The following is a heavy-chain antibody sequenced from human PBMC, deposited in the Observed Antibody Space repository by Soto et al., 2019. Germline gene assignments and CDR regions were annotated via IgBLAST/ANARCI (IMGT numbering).Heavy chain of an antibody. CDR2: IYWDDDE. CDR1: GFSLTTTGVG. CDR3: ALGIAARPFDS. Sequence: QISLKESGPALVKRTQTLTLTCSFAGFSLTTTGVGVGWIRQPPGKALEWLALIYWDDDERYNPSLKNRLTITKDTSKNLVVLTMTNVDPVDTATYYCALGIAARPFDSWGQGTLVTVSP. J-gene: IGHJ4*02. D-gene: IGHD6-6*01. V-gene: IGHV2-5*02.